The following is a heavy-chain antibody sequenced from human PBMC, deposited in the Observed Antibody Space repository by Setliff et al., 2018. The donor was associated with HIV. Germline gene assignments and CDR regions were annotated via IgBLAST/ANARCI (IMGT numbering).Heavy chain of an antibody. CDR3: ARLVVIGRDYFYHYYMDV. CDR1: GSSFTSYW. CDR2: IYPGDSDT. J-gene: IGHJ6*03. Sequence: GESLKISCKGSGSSFTSYWISWVRQVPGQGLEWLGIIYPGDSDTRYNPSFQGQVTISADKSISTTHLQWSSLKASDTAMYYCARLVVIGRDYFYHYYMDVWGKGTTVTVSS. D-gene: IGHD2-15*01. V-gene: IGHV5-51*01.